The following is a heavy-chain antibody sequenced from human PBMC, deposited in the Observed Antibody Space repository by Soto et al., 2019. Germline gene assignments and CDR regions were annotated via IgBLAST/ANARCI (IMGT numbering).Heavy chain of an antibody. CDR1: GYSFSTYD. CDR2: ISPKNGNT. V-gene: IGHV1-18*04. Sequence: GASVKVSCKASGYSFSTYDISWLRQAPGQGPEWMGRISPKNGNTNYAQNFQDRVTMTADTSSSTAYMELNSLRDEDTAVYFCARDFGHGYYLDYWGRGTLVTVSS. CDR3: ARDFGHGYYLDY. D-gene: IGHD3-3*01. J-gene: IGHJ4*02.